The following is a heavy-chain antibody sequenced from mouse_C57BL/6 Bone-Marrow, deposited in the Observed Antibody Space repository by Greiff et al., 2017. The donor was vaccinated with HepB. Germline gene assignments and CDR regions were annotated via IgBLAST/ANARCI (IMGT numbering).Heavy chain of an antibody. V-gene: IGHV1-82*01. J-gene: IGHJ3*01. Sequence: VQLQESGPELVKPGASVKISCKASGYAFSSSWMNWVKQRPGKGLEWIGRIYPGDGDTNYNGKFKGKATLTADKSSSTAYMQLSSLTSEDSAVYFCAINYSFAYWGQGTLVTVSA. D-gene: IGHD2-1*01. CDR2: IYPGDGDT. CDR1: GYAFSSSW. CDR3: AINYSFAY.